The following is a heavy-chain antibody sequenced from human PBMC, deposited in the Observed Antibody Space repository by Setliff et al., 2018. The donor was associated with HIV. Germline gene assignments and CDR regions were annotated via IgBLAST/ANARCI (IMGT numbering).Heavy chain of an antibody. J-gene: IGHJ4*02. D-gene: IGHD1-7*01. CDR2: ITGSSDTI. CDR1: GFTFSSYE. CDR3: AREGITGTTLHPY. Sequence: LRLSCAASGFTFSSYEMEWFRQARGKGLEWVSYITGSSDTIYYADSVKSRFTLSRDNAKNSLYLQMNTLRAEDTAVYYCAREGITGTTLHPYWGQGTLVTVSS. V-gene: IGHV3-48*03.